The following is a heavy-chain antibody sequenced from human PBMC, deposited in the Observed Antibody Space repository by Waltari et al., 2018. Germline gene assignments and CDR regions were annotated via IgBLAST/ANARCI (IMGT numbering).Heavy chain of an antibody. CDR2: IKPDGTST. V-gene: IGHV3-74*01. D-gene: IGHD3-10*01. CDR3: VRDLYGRDDV. Sequence: EGQLVESGGGLVHPGGSRGLSCEAPGFTFSTFWMHWVRHLPGKGLVWVSHIKPDGTSTDYGDSVEGRFTISRDNAKNTLYLQMNSLRAEDTAIYYCVRDLYGRDDVWGQGTMVTVSS. J-gene: IGHJ3*01. CDR1: GFTFSTFW.